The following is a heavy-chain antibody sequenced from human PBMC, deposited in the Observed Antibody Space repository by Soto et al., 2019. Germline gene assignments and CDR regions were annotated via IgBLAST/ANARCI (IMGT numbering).Heavy chain of an antibody. CDR3: ARGRDEYKLGNV. CDR2: IHPSGST. CDR1: GGSLSDYY. D-gene: IGHD1-1*01. V-gene: IGHV4-34*01. J-gene: IGHJ6*02. Sequence: QVQLQQWGAGLLKPSETLSLTCAVPGGSLSDYYWPWIRQSPGKGLEWIGEIHPSGSTYYNPSLRSRVKMSVDTSKNQFSLKLTSLTAADTAIYFCARGRDEYKLGNVWGHGTTVTVSS.